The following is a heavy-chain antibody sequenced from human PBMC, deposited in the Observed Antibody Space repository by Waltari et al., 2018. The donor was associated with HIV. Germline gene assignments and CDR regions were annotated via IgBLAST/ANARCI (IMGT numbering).Heavy chain of an antibody. CDR2: KSNDGRNK. CDR3: ARDWGSLRDDYYYYGMDV. Sequence: QVQLVESGGGVVQPGRSLRLSCAASGLTFSSYAMHWVRQAPGKGLEWVAVKSNDGRNKDYADSGKGRFTISRDNSKNTRYLQMNSLRAEDTAVYYCARDWGSLRDDYYYYGMDVWSQGTTVTVSS. D-gene: IGHD3-16*01. V-gene: IGHV3-30*04. J-gene: IGHJ6*02. CDR1: GLTFSSYA.